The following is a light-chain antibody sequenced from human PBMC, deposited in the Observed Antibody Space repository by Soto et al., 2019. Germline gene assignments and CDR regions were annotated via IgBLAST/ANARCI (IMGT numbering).Light chain of an antibody. V-gene: IGLV2-14*01. CDR2: EVS. CDR3: SSYTSSSTYV. J-gene: IGLJ1*01. Sequence: QSALTQPASVSGSPGQSITISCTGTSSDVGGFNYVSWYQHHPGKAPKLMIYEVSNRPSGVSNRFSGSKSGNTASLTISGLQAEDEADYYCSSYTSSSTYVFGTRTKLTVL. CDR1: SSDVGGFNY.